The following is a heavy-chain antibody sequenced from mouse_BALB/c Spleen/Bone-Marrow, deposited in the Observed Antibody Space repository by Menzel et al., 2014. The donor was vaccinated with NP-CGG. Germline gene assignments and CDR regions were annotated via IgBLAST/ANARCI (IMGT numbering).Heavy chain of an antibody. CDR3: VRSYDSYAMAF. J-gene: IGHJ4*01. CDR2: ISSGSSTI. D-gene: IGHD2-10*02. Sequence: EVKVMESGGGLAQPGGSRKLSCAAPGFTFSSFGMHWVRQAPEKGLEWVAYISSGSSTIYYADTVKGRFTISRDNPKNTLFLQMTSLRSEDTAMYYCVRSYDSYAMAFWGQGTSVTVSS. CDR1: GFTFSSFG. V-gene: IGHV5-17*02.